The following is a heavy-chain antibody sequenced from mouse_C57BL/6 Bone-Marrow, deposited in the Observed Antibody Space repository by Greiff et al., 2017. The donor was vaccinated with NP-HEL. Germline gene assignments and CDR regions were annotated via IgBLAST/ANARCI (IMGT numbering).Heavy chain of an antibody. CDR1: GYSFTDYN. Sequence: EVKLMESGPELVKPGASVKISCKASGYSFTDYNMNWVKQSNGKSLEWIGVINPNYGTTSYNQKFKGKATLTVDQSSSTAYMQLNSLTSEDSAVYYCARSEFITSYFDVWGTGTTVTVSS. D-gene: IGHD1-1*01. V-gene: IGHV1-39*01. CDR3: ARSEFITSYFDV. CDR2: INPNYGTT. J-gene: IGHJ1*03.